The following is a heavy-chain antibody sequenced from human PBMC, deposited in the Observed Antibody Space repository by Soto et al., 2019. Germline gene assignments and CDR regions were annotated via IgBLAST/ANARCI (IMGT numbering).Heavy chain of an antibody. J-gene: IGHJ5*02. CDR2: IYHGGST. V-gene: IGHV4-38-2*01. D-gene: IGHD3-10*01. CDR1: GYSISSGYY. Sequence: PSETLSLTCAVSGYSISSGYYWGWLRQPPGKGLEWIGSIYHGGSTYYNPSLNSRVTLSIDMTNNHVSLILNSVTAADTAVYYCARGGGTYYYGSGSQPNWFDPWGQGTLVTVSS. CDR3: ARGGGTYYYGSGSQPNWFDP.